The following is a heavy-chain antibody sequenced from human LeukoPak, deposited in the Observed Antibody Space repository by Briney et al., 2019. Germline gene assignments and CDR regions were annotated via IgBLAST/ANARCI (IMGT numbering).Heavy chain of an antibody. CDR2: ISAYNGNT. J-gene: IGHJ5*02. Sequence: ASVKVSCKASGYTSTSYGISWVRQAPGQGLEWMGWISAYNGNTNYAQKLQGRVTMTTDTSTSTAYMELRSLRSDDTAVYYCARDRGFDYYDSSGYYFNWFDPWGQGTLVTVSS. CDR1: GYTSTSYG. V-gene: IGHV1-18*01. D-gene: IGHD3-22*01. CDR3: ARDRGFDYYDSSGYYFNWFDP.